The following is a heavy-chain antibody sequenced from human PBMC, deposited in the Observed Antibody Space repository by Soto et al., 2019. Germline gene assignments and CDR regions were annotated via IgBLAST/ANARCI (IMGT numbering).Heavy chain of an antibody. CDR2: IFQTGST. J-gene: IGHJ1*01. Sequence: QVQLQESGPGRVKPSGTLSLTCAVSGDSISSNKWWSWVRQSPGKGLEWIGEIFQTGSTNYNPSLKSRIAMSVDKSKNQFSLELSSVTAADTAVYYCIQNGDYCLQHWGQGTLVTVSS. D-gene: IGHD2-21*01. CDR3: IQNGDYCLQH. V-gene: IGHV4-4*02. CDR1: GDSISSNKW.